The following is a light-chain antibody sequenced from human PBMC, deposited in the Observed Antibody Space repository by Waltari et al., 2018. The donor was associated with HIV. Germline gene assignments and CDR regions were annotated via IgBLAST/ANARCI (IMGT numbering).Light chain of an antibody. CDR1: ISDIGSNT. J-gene: IGLJ3*02. V-gene: IGLV1-44*01. CDR2: STD. Sequence: QSVLTQPPSASGTPGQRVTISCSGSISDIGSNTVTWYQQLPGTAPKLLIYSTDQRPSGVPDRFSGSKSGTSASLAISGLRSEDEADYYCATWDDSLDGPMFGGGTKLTVL. CDR3: ATWDDSLDGPM.